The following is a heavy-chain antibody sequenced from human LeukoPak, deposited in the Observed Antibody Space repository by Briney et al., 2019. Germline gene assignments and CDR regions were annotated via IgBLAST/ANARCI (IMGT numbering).Heavy chain of an antibody. CDR2: ISYDGSNK. CDR3: ARLPFWSGSSDY. D-gene: IGHD3-3*01. J-gene: IGHJ4*02. Sequence: PGRSLRLSCAASGFTFSSYAMHWVRQAPGKGLEWVAVISYDGSNKYYADSVKGRFTISRDNAKNTLYLQMNSLRAEDTAVYYCARLPFWSGSSDYWGQGTLVTVSS. CDR1: GFTFSSYA. V-gene: IGHV3-30*14.